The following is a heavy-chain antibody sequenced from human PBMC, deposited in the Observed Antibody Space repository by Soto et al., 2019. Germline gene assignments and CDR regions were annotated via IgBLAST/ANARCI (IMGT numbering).Heavy chain of an antibody. CDR1: GGSFSGYY. CDR3: ARGTGTWGTYYYYGMDV. V-gene: IGHV4-34*01. CDR2: INHSGST. D-gene: IGHD1-1*01. Sequence: QVQLQQWGAGLLKPSETLSLTCAVYGGSFSGYYWSWIRQPPGKGLEWIGEINHSGSTNYNPSLKSRVTISVDTSKHQFSLKLSSVTAAATAVYYCARGTGTWGTYYYYGMDVWGQGTTVTVSS. J-gene: IGHJ6*02.